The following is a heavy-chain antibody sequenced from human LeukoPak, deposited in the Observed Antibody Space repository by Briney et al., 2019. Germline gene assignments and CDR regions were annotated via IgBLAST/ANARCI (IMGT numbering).Heavy chain of an antibody. D-gene: IGHD2-2*01. CDR3: ARAFDTSWDYYYMDV. CDR1: GFTFSTYS. J-gene: IGHJ6*03. CDR2: ISSTSKYI. Sequence: GGSLRLSCAASGFTFSTYSMNWVRQAPGKGLEWVSSISSTSKYIYYADSVKGRFTISRDDAKNALYLQVNSLRAEDTAVYYCARAFDTSWDYYYMDVWGKGTTVTVSS. V-gene: IGHV3-21*01.